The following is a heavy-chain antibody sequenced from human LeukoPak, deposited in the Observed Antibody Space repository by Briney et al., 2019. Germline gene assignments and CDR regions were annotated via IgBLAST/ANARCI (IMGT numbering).Heavy chain of an antibody. J-gene: IGHJ4*02. D-gene: IGHD1-26*01. Sequence: SGTLSLTCAVSGYSISSGYYWGWIRQPPGKGLEWIGSIYHSGSTYYNPSLKSRVTISVDTSKNQFSLKLSSVTAADTAVYYCARVGKSRYFDYWGQGTLVTVSS. CDR1: GYSISSGYY. CDR2: IYHSGST. V-gene: IGHV4-38-2*01. CDR3: ARVGKSRYFDY.